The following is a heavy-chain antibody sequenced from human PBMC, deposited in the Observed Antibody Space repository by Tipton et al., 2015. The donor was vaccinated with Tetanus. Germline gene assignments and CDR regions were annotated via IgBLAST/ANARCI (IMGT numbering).Heavy chain of an antibody. V-gene: IGHV3-21*01. Sequence: SLRPSCVASGFTFSSFGMNWVRQAPGKRLEWVSSISSTSSYIYYADSVKGRFTISRDNAKNSLYLQMNSLRAEDTSVYYCATGVTLDYWGQGTLVTVSS. J-gene: IGHJ4*02. CDR2: ISSTSSYI. D-gene: IGHD3-10*01. CDR1: GFTFSSFG. CDR3: ATGVTLDY.